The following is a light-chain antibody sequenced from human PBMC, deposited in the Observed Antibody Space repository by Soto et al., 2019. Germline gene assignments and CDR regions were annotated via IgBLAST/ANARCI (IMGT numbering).Light chain of an antibody. V-gene: IGLV2-23*01. CDR2: EGS. Sequence: QSALTQPASVSGSPGQSITISCTGTSSDGGSYNLVSCYQQHPGKAPKLMIYEGSKRPSGVSNRFSGSKSGNTASLTISGLQAEDEADYYCCSYAGSSTDVVFGGGTKVTVL. CDR3: CSYAGSSTDVV. CDR1: SSDGGSYNL. J-gene: IGLJ2*01.